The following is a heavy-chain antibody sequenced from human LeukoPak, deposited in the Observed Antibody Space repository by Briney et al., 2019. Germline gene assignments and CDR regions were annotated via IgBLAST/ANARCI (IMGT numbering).Heavy chain of an antibody. CDR1: GFTLSDHY. J-gene: IGHJ4*02. CDR2: SRNKANSYTT. CDR3: ARGGSSGYSNY. Sequence: GGSLRLSCAASGFTLSDHYMDWVRQAPGKGLEWVGRSRNKANSYTTEYAASVTGRFTIARDDSENSLYLQMNSLKTEDTAVYYCARGGSSGYSNYWGQGTLVTVSS. D-gene: IGHD3-22*01. V-gene: IGHV3-72*01.